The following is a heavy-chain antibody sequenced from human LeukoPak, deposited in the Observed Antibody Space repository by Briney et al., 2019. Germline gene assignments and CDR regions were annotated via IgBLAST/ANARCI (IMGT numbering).Heavy chain of an antibody. D-gene: IGHD3-10*01. CDR3: ARDYASGSWGYYFDQ. Sequence: GGSLRLSCAASGFTFSSYSMNWVRQAPGKGLEWVSYISISSSYIYYADSVKGRFTVSRDDAKNSLYLQMNSLRAEDTAVYYCARDYASGSWGYYFDQWGQGTLVTVSS. V-gene: IGHV3-21*01. CDR2: ISISSSYI. J-gene: IGHJ4*02. CDR1: GFTFSSYS.